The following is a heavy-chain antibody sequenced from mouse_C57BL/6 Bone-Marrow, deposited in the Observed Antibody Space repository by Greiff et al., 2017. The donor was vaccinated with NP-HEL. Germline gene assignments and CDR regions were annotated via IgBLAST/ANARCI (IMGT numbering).Heavy chain of an antibody. Sequence: VKLQESGPELVKPGASVKISCKASGYSFTSYYIHWVKQRPGQGLEWIGWIYPGSGNTKYNEKFKGKATLTADTSSSTAYMQLSSLTSEDSAVYYCARWAAGYAMDYWGQGTSVTVSS. J-gene: IGHJ4*01. V-gene: IGHV1-66*01. CDR2: IYPGSGNT. CDR1: GYSFTSYY. CDR3: ARWAAGYAMDY. D-gene: IGHD6-1*01.